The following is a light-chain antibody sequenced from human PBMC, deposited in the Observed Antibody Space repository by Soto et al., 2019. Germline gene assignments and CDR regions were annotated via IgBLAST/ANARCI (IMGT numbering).Light chain of an antibody. CDR2: GAS. V-gene: IGKV3-15*01. J-gene: IGKJ1*01. CDR3: QKYNSAPWT. Sequence: EVVMTQSPATMSVSPGERATLSCRASQDVSTNVAWFQQKFGQAPRLLIYGASTGATGLPARFSGSASGSDFTLTISGLQSEDAAIYYCQKYNSAPWTFGQGTKVEIK. CDR1: QDVSTN.